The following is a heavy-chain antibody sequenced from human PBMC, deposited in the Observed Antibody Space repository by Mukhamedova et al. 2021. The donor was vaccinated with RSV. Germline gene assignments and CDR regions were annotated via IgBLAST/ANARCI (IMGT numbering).Heavy chain of an antibody. V-gene: IGHV4-30-4*01. D-gene: IGHD2-2*01. Sequence: IRQPPGKGLEWIVYIYYSGSTYYNPSLKSRVTISVDTSKNQFSLKLSSVTAADTAVYYCARDIVVVPAATTDAFDIWGQGTMVTV. CDR2: IYYSGST. CDR3: ARDIVVVPAATTDAFDI. J-gene: IGHJ3*02.